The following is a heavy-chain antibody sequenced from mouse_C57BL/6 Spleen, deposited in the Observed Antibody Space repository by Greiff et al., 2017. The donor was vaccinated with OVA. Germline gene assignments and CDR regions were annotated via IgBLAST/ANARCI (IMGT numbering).Heavy chain of an antibody. CDR2: IDPSDSET. V-gene: IGHV1-52*01. CDR1: GYTFTSYW. CDR3: ARVVGNYRYFDV. Sequence: QVQLKQPGAELVRPGSSVKLSCKASGYTFTSYWMHWVKQRPIQGLEWIGNIDPSDSETHYNQKFKDKATLTVDKSSSTAYMQLSSLTSEDSAVYYCARVVGNYRYFDVWGTGTTVTVSS. J-gene: IGHJ1*03. D-gene: IGHD2-1*01.